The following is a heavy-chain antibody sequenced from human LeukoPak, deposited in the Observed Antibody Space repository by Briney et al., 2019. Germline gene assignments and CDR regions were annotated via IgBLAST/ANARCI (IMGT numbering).Heavy chain of an antibody. D-gene: IGHD5-12*01. CDR1: GYTFTSYY. Sequence: ASVKVSCKASGYTFTSYYMHWVRQAPGQGLEWMGIINPSGGSTSYAQKFKGRVTMTRDMSTSTVYMELSSLRSEDTAVYYCARDAATIGKAFDYWGQGTLVTVSS. CDR3: ARDAATIGKAFDY. CDR2: INPSGGST. V-gene: IGHV1-46*01. J-gene: IGHJ4*02.